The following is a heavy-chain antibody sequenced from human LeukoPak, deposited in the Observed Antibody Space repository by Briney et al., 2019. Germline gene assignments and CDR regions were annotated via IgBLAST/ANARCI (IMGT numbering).Heavy chain of an antibody. CDR2: INHSGRT. V-gene: IGHV4-38-2*02. CDR1: GYSISSGYY. J-gene: IGHJ4*02. Sequence: PSETLSLTCTVSGYSISSGYYWNWIRQPPGKGLEWIGEINHSGRTNYNPSLKSRVTISVDTSKKQFSLKLSSVTAADTAVYYCARGVDYYGVWGQGTLVTVSS. D-gene: IGHD3-10*01. CDR3: ARGVDYYGV.